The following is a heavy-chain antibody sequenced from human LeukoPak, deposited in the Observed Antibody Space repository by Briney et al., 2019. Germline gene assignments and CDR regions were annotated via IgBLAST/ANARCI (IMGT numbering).Heavy chain of an antibody. CDR3: ARDLPGAAVEGTTRGMDV. CDR2: ISAYNGNT. CDR1: GYIFTSRG. V-gene: IGHV1-18*01. D-gene: IGHD6-19*01. J-gene: IGHJ6*02. Sequence: ASVEVSCKASGYIFTSRGITWVRQAPGQGLEWMGWISAYNGNTNYAQNVQGRVTVTRDTSTSTAYMELRSLRSDDTAVYFCARDLPGAAVEGTTRGMDVWGQGTTVTVSS.